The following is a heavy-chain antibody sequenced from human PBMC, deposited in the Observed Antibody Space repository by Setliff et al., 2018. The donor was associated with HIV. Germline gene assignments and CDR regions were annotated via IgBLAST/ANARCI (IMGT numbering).Heavy chain of an antibody. J-gene: IGHJ4*02. D-gene: IGHD3-22*01. CDR2: ISPYNGNT. CDR1: GYTFTNFG. Sequence: ASVKVSCKASGYTFTNFGITWVRQAPGQGLEWLGWISPYNGNTNYAPELHGRVTMTTDTSTSTASLELRSLRSDDTAVYYCARDRIPSKWLLESDYWGQGTLVTVSS. CDR3: ARDRIPSKWLLESDY. V-gene: IGHV1-18*01.